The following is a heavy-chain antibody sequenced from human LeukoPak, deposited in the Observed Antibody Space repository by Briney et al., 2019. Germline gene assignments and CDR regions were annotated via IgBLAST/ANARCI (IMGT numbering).Heavy chain of an antibody. CDR1: GVTFSGYS. Sequence: GGSLRLSCSTSGVTFSGYSMNWVRQAPGKGLEWVSSISSSSSYIYYADSVKGRFTISRDNAKNSLYLQMNSLRAEDTAVYYCARDVYYYYMDVWGKGTTVTISS. CDR2: ISSSSSYI. V-gene: IGHV3-21*01. CDR3: ARDVYYYYMDV. J-gene: IGHJ6*03.